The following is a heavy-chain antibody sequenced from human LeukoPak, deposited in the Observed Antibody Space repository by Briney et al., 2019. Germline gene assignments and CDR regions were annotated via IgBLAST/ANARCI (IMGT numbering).Heavy chain of an antibody. Sequence: PSETLSLTCAVYGGSFSGYYWSWIRQPPGKGLEWIREINHSGSTNYNPSLKSRVTISVDTSKNQFSLKLSSVTAADTAVYYCAKDGELLAFDYWGQGTLVTVSS. CDR3: AKDGELLAFDY. CDR2: INHSGST. V-gene: IGHV4-34*01. CDR1: GGSFSGYY. J-gene: IGHJ4*02. D-gene: IGHD1-26*01.